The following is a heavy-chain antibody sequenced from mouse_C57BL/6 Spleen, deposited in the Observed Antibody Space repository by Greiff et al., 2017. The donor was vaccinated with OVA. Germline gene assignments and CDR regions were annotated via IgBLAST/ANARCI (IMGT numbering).Heavy chain of an antibody. V-gene: IGHV1-69*01. CDR2: IDPSDSYT. Sequence: QVQLQQPGAELVMPGASVKLSCKASGYTFTSYWMHWVKQRPGQGLEWIGEIDPSDSYTNYNQKFKGKSTLTVDKSSSTAYMQLSSLTSECSAVYYCERWDLRFAYWGQGTLVTVSA. J-gene: IGHJ3*01. CDR3: ERWDLRFAY. CDR1: GYTFTSYW. D-gene: IGHD2-1*01.